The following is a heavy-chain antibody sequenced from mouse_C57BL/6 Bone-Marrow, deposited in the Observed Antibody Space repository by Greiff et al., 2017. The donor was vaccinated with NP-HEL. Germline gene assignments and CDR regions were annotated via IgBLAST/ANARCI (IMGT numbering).Heavy chain of an antibody. CDR3: TSRRSVYAMDY. CDR1: GFTFSSYA. D-gene: IGHD3-1*01. J-gene: IGHJ4*01. V-gene: IGHV5-9-1*02. Sequence: EVQRVESGEGLVKPGGSLKLSCAASGFTFSSYAMSWVRQTPEKRLEWVAYISSGGDYIYYADTVQGRFTISRDNARNTLYLQMRSLKAEDTAMYYCTSRRSVYAMDYWGQGTSVTVSS. CDR2: ISSGGDYI.